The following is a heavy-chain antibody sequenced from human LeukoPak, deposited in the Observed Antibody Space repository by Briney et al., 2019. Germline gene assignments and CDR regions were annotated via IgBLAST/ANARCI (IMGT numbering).Heavy chain of an antibody. CDR1: GGSIRSYY. D-gene: IGHD5-24*01. Sequence: SETLSLTCTVSGGSIRSYYWSWIRQPPGKGLEWIGYIYYSGSTNYNPSLKSRVTISVDTSKNQFSLKLSSVTAADTAVYYCARGTRDGYNYFYYWGQGTLVTVSS. CDR3: ARGTRDGYNYFYY. CDR2: IYYSGST. J-gene: IGHJ4*02. V-gene: IGHV4-59*01.